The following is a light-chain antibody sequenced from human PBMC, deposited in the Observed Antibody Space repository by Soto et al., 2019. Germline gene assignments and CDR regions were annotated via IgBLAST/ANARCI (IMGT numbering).Light chain of an antibody. CDR3: SSYGGINNSTDV. J-gene: IGLJ1*01. CDR1: SSDIGTYNY. CDR2: EVT. V-gene: IGLV2-8*01. Sequence: QSALTQPPSASGSPGQSVTISCTGTSSDIGTYNYVSWYQQHPGKAPKLIISEVTKRPSGVPDRFSGSKSGNTASLTVSGLQPEDEADYYCSSYGGINNSTDVFGTGTKLTVL.